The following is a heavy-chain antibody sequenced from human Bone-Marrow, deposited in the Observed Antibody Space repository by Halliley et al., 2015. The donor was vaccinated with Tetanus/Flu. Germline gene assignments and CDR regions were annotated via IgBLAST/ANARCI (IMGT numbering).Heavy chain of an antibody. CDR2: IIPSSGTA. CDR1: GGIFSSHG. D-gene: IGHD3-22*01. CDR3: ARPYDTSGFYPQDYGMDV. V-gene: IGHV1-69*12. Sequence: QVQLVQSGAEVKKPGSSVKVSCKVSGGIFSSHGISWVRQAPGQGLEWMGGIIPSSGTAEYEEKFLGRVTITADESTSSAYMEMSSLRSEDTAVYYCARPYDTSGFYPQDYGMDVWGQGTSVTVSS. J-gene: IGHJ6*02.